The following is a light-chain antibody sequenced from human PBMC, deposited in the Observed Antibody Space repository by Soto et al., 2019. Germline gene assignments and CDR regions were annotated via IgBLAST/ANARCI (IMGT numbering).Light chain of an antibody. V-gene: IGLV1-40*01. CDR3: QSYDSSLTTFV. CDR2: GDN. CDR1: SSNIGAEYD. Sequence: QSVLTQPPSVSGAPGQRVAISCTGSSSNIGAEYDVHWYQQLPGTAPKRLIYGDNNRPSGVPDRFSGSKSGTSASPAITRLQHEDEADYYCQSYDSSLTTFVLGTGTKVT. J-gene: IGLJ1*01.